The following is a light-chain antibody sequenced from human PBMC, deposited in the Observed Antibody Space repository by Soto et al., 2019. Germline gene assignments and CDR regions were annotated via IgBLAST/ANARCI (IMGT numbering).Light chain of an antibody. Sequence: IVMTQSPATLSVSPGDRVTLSCRASQSVSSDLAWYQQRPGQAPRLLIYGASTRATGIPARFSGTGSGTEFTLTISSLQSEDFAFYYCQQYNNWPPYTFCQGTKLEIK. CDR3: QQYNNWPPYT. J-gene: IGKJ2*01. V-gene: IGKV3-15*01. CDR1: QSVSSD. CDR2: GAS.